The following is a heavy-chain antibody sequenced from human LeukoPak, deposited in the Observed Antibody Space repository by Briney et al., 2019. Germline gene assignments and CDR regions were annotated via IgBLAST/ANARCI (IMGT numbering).Heavy chain of an antibody. CDR1: GYTFSSYI. D-gene: IGHD3-16*01. V-gene: IGHV3-21*01. Sequence: GGSLRLSCAASGYTFSSYIMNWVRQAPGKGLEWVSSISSSSSYIYYADSVKGRFTISRDNAKNSLYLQMNSLRAEDTAVYYCARASSYGLGYWGQGTLVTVSS. CDR2: ISSSSSYI. CDR3: ARASSYGLGY. J-gene: IGHJ4*02.